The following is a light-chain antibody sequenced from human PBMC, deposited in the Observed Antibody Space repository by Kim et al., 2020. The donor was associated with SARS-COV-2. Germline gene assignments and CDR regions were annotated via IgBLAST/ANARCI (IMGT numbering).Light chain of an antibody. Sequence: DIQMTQSPSTLSASVGDRVIITCRASQSIGTWLAWYQQKPGKAPNLLIYKASSLETGVPSRFSGSGSGTEFTLTISSLQPDDFATYYCQQYDSYSGFTFGPGTKVDIK. CDR3: QQYDSYSGFT. CDR1: QSIGTW. CDR2: KAS. J-gene: IGKJ3*01. V-gene: IGKV1-5*03.